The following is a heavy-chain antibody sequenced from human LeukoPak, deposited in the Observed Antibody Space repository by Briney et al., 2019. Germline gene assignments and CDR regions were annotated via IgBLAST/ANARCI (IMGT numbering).Heavy chain of an antibody. J-gene: IGHJ6*02. CDR1: GFTFSSYW. V-gene: IGHV3-7*01. D-gene: IGHD3-3*01. CDR3: ARDTSPPQYYDFWSGYQGGMDV. Sequence: GGSLRLSCAASGFTFSSYWMSWVRQAPGKGLEWVANIKQDGSEKYYVDSVKGRFTISRDNAKNSLYLQMNSLRAEDTAVYYCARDTSPPQYYDFWSGYQGGMDVWGQGTTVTVSS. CDR2: IKQDGSEK.